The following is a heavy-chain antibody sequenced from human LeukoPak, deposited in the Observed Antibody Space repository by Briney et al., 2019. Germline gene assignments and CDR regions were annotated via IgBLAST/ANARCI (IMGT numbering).Heavy chain of an antibody. CDR2: MSPNSGNT. CDR1: GYIFTNYD. Sequence: ASVKVSCKASGYIFTNYDINWVRQATGQGLEWVGWMSPNSGNTGYAQKFQGRVTMTRNSSINTAYMDLSSLRAEDTAVYYCARGAVLAIPYNRFDTWGQGTLVTVSS. V-gene: IGHV1-8*01. CDR3: ARGAVLAIPYNRFDT. J-gene: IGHJ5*02. D-gene: IGHD2-21*01.